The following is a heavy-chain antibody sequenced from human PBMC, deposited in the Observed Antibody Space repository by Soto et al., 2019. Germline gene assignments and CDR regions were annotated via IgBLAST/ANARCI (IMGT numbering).Heavy chain of an antibody. V-gene: IGHV1-69*08. CDR2: IIPIPDIT. CDR1: GGTFSTYI. D-gene: IGHD3-3*01. J-gene: IGHJ3*01. Sequence: VQLVQSGAVVRKPGSSVKVSCKATGGTFSTYIISWVRQAPGQGLEWMGRIIPIPDITNYAQKFQGRVTVTADRSTSTAYMELTSLKSEDTAVYSCARDRITTRGDAFDLWGQGTMVTVSS. CDR3: ARDRITTRGDAFDL.